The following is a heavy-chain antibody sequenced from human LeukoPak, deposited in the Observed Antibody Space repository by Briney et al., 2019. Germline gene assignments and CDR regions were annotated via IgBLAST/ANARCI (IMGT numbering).Heavy chain of an antibody. V-gene: IGHV3-23*01. Sequence: GGSLRLSCAASGDIFSTFAMSWVRQAPGRGLEWVSGISTISSTFYADSVKGRFTISRDNSKNTLYLQMNSLRAEDTAAYYCAKSPALWLEETGTAFDIWGRGTMVTVSS. J-gene: IGHJ3*02. CDR2: ISTISST. CDR3: AKSPALWLEETGTAFDI. CDR1: GDIFSTFA. D-gene: IGHD3-10*01.